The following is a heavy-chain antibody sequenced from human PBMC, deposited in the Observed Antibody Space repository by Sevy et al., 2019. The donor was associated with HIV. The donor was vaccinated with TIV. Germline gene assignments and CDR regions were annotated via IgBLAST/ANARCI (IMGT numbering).Heavy chain of an antibody. CDR3: ARLDSYSIGWSPRYNFDY. J-gene: IGHJ4*02. V-gene: IGHV5-51*01. Sequence: GESLKISCKGSAYTFTTHWIGWVRQMPGKGLEWMGIMSPGDSDPRYSPSFQGQVTMSVHKSVSTAYLQWHSLETSDTAIYYCARLDSYSIGWSPRYNFDYWGQGTLVTVSS. D-gene: IGHD6-19*01. CDR1: AYTFTTHW. CDR2: MSPGDSDP.